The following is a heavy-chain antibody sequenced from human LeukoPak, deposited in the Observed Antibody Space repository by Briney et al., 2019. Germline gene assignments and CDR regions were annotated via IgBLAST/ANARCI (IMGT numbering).Heavy chain of an antibody. Sequence: PGGSLRLSCAASGFAFSSYGMHWVRQAPGKGLEWVAVISYDGSNKYYADSVKGRFTISRDNSKNTLYLQMNSLRAEDTAVYYCAKDYFREQWLVPLDYWGQGTLVTVSS. CDR2: ISYDGSNK. D-gene: IGHD6-19*01. CDR3: AKDYFREQWLVPLDY. CDR1: GFAFSSYG. J-gene: IGHJ4*02. V-gene: IGHV3-30*18.